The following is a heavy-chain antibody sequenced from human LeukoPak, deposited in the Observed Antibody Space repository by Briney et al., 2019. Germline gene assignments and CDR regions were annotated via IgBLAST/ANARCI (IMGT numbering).Heavy chain of an antibody. Sequence: GGSLRLSCAASGFTFSSYAMHWVRQAPGKGLEWVAVISYDGSNKYYADSVKGRFTISRDNFKNTLYLQMNSLRAEDTAVYYCARENSSGWYNYGMDVWGKGTTVTVSS. V-gene: IGHV3-30*04. D-gene: IGHD6-19*01. CDR2: ISYDGSNK. CDR1: GFTFSSYA. CDR3: ARENSSGWYNYGMDV. J-gene: IGHJ6*04.